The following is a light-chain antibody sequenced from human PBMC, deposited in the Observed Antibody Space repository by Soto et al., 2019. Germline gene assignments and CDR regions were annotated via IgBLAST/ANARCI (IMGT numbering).Light chain of an antibody. CDR1: SNAIISITL. Sequence: QSALAQPAPGSGSPGRSITMPCTRTSNAIISITLGSWYHQSPGKAPPLLIYEDSKRPSGVSNRISGSKSGDTESLPISDLQKEDEAANYCCSYTGGSTAFVFGTGAKVTI. CDR3: CSYTGGSTAFV. CDR2: EDS. J-gene: IGLJ1*01. V-gene: IGLV2-23*01.